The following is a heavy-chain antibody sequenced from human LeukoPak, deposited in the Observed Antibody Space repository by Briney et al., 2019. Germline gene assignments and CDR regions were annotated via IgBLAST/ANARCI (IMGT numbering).Heavy chain of an antibody. CDR2: IRSKAYGGTT. Sequence: QAGGSLRLSCTASGFTFGDYAMSWVRQAPGKGLEWVGFIRSKAYGGTTEYAASVKGRFTISRDDSKSIAYLQMNSLKTEDTAVYYCTRDHGTYYDFWSGYPTNNWFDPWGQGTLVTVSS. CDR1: GFTFGDYA. CDR3: TRDHGTYYDFWSGYPTNNWFDP. V-gene: IGHV3-49*04. D-gene: IGHD3-3*01. J-gene: IGHJ5*02.